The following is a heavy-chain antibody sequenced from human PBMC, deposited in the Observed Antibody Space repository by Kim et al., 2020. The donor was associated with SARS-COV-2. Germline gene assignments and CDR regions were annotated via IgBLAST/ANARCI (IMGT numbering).Heavy chain of an antibody. CDR1: GFTVSSNY. J-gene: IGHJ6*02. CDR2: IYSGGST. CDR3: ARDVPAASLPDYYYDYYGMDV. V-gene: IGHV3-53*01. Sequence: GGSLRLSCAASGFTVSSNYMSWVRQAPGKGLEWVSVIYSGGSTYYADSVKGRFTISRDNSKNTLYLQMNSLRAEDTAVYYCARDVPAASLPDYYYDYYGMDVWGQGTTVTVSS. D-gene: IGHD2-2*01.